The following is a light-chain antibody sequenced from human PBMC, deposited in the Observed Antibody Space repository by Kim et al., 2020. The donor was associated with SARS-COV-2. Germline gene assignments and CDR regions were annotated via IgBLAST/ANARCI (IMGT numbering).Light chain of an antibody. J-gene: IGKJ2*01. V-gene: IGKV3-15*01. CDR3: QQYNEWPPYT. CDR2: GAS. Sequence: EIVMTQSPVTLSVSPGERATLSCRASQSLSSNLAWYQQKPGQAPRLLFYGASTRATAVPARFSGSGSGTDFTLTISSLQSEDFAVYYCQQYNEWPPYTFGQGTKLEI. CDR1: QSLSSN.